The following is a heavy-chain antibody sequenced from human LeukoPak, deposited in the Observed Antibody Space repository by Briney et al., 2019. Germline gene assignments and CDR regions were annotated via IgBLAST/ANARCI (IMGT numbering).Heavy chain of an antibody. CDR1: GFTFSVHA. CDR2: INSDGANT. CDR3: AYLDSSGYYYGRLRY. D-gene: IGHD3-22*01. J-gene: IGHJ4*02. V-gene: IGHV3-23*01. Sequence: PGGSLRLSCAASGFTFSVHALTWVRQTPAKRLEWVSSINSDGANTDYADSVRGRFTISRDNSRNTLYLQMNSLRAEDTAIYFCAYLDSSGYYYGRLRYWGQGTPVTVSS.